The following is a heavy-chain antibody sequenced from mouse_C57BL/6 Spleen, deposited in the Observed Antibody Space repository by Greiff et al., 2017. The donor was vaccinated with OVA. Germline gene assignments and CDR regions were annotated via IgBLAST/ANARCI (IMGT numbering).Heavy chain of an antibody. CDR3: ALGSDYAMDY. J-gene: IGHJ4*01. Sequence: QVQLQQPGAELVRPGTSVKLSCKASGYTFTSYWMHWVKQRPGQGLEWIGVIDPSDSYTNYNQKFKGKATLTVDTSSSTAYMQLSSLTSEDSAVYYCALGSDYAMDYWGQGTSVTVSS. CDR1: GYTFTSYW. V-gene: IGHV1-59*01. CDR2: IDPSDSYT.